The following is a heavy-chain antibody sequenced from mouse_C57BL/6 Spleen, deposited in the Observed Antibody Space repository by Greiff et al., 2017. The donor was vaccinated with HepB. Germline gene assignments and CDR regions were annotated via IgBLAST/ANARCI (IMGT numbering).Heavy chain of an antibody. CDR2: IHPSDSDT. J-gene: IGHJ4*01. V-gene: IGHV1-74*01. CDR1: GYTFTSYW. Sequence: QVQLQQPGAELVKPGASVKVSCKASGYTFTSYWMHWVKQRPGQGLEWIGRIHPSDSDTNYNQKFKGKATLTVDKSSSTAYMQLSSLTSEYSAVYYCAKRGDCITTGVATYYYAMDYWGQGTSVTVSS. D-gene: IGHD1-1*01. CDR3: AKRGDCITTGVATYYYAMDY.